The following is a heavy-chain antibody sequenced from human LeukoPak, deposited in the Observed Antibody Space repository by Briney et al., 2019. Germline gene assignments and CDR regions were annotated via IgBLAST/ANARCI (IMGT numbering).Heavy chain of an antibody. CDR3: ARGLAKSKYYYGSSGYYF. CDR1: GGSFSGYY. J-gene: IGHJ4*02. D-gene: IGHD3-22*01. Sequence: SETLSLTCAVYGGSFSGYYWSWIRQPPGKGLEWIGEINHSGSTNYNPSLKSRVTISVDTSKNQFSLKLSSVTAADTAVYYCARGLAKSKYYYGSSGYYFWGQGTLVTVSS. CDR2: INHSGST. V-gene: IGHV4-34*01.